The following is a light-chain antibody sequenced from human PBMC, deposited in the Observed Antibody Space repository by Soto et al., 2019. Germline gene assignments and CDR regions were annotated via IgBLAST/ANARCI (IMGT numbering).Light chain of an antibody. CDR3: QHRNDWPFT. V-gene: IGKV3-11*01. CDR1: QSVYSY. CDR2: DVS. Sequence: EVVLTQSPATLFSSAGERATLSCRASQSVYSYLAWYQQKPGQPPRLHISDVSNRATGIPARFSGSGYGTDFTLTISSLEPEDFAVYYCQHRNDWPFTFGGGTKVEIK. J-gene: IGKJ4*01.